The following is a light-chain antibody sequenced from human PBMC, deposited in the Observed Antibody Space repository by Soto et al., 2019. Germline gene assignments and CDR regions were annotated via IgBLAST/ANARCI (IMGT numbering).Light chain of an antibody. Sequence: IHMTQSPSTLSGSVGYRVTLTCRASQTINNRLAWYQQMPGQAPNILIYDASSLESGVPSRFRGIGSETEFTLTISGLEPEDFATDYCQQFIHGWTFGQGTKVDIK. CDR1: QTINNR. J-gene: IGKJ1*01. V-gene: IGKV1-5*01. CDR3: QQFIHGWT. CDR2: DAS.